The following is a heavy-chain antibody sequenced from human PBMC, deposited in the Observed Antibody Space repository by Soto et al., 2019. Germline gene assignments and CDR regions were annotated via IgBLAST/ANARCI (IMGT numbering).Heavy chain of an antibody. CDR1: GYTLTELS. Sequence: QVQLVQSGAEVKKLGASVKVSCKVSGYTLTELSMHWVRQAPGKGLEWMGGVDPEDGETIYAQRFQGRVTMTEDTSRYTACRELSSLRAEDTAVYYCATSGSSWLSYYWGQGTLVSVSS. J-gene: IGHJ4*02. CDR3: ATSGSSWLSYY. D-gene: IGHD6-13*01. CDR2: VDPEDGET. V-gene: IGHV1-24*01.